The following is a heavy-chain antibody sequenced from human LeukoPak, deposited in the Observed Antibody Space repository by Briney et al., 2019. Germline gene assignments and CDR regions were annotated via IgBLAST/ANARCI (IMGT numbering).Heavy chain of an antibody. CDR3: AREPVTHVFES. D-gene: IGHD1-14*01. CDR1: GDSVSSKNVA. J-gene: IGHJ4*02. V-gene: IGHV6-1*01. CDR2: TYYRSKWYG. Sequence: SQTLSLTCAISGDSVSSKNVAWNWIRQSPSRGLEWLGRTYYRSKWYGDYAVSVRGRISINPDTSKNQFSLQLNSVTPEDTAVYYCAREPVTHVFESWGQGTLVTVSS.